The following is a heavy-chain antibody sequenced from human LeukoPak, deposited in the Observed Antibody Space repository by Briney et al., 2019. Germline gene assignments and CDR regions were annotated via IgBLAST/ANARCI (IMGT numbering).Heavy chain of an antibody. J-gene: IGHJ3*01. V-gene: IGHV1-2*02. CDR2: INPNTGDT. CDR1: GYPFIDYY. Sequence: AAVKVSCKASGYPFIDYYLHWVRQAPGQGLEWMGCINPNTGDTNSAQNFHGRVIMTRDTSITTAYMAPSRLKSDDTALYYCASKGAGHCYDASCMGSFDLWGQGATVAVSS. CDR3: ASKGAGHCYDASCMGSFDL. D-gene: IGHD2-15*01.